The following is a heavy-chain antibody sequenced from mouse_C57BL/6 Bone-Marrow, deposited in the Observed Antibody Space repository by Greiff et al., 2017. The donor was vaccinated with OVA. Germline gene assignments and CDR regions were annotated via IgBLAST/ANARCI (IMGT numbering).Heavy chain of an antibody. V-gene: IGHV1-59*01. D-gene: IGHD1-1*01. Sequence: QVQLQQPGAELVRPGTSVKLSCKASGYTFTNYWMHWVKQRPGQGLEWIGVIAPSDSYINYNQKFKGRATLTVDTSSSTAYMHHSSLTSEDSAVYYCAHYGSILYLHYWGRGTSLTVSS. CDR3: AHYGSILYLHY. CDR2: IAPSDSYI. J-gene: IGHJ2*02. CDR1: GYTFTNYW.